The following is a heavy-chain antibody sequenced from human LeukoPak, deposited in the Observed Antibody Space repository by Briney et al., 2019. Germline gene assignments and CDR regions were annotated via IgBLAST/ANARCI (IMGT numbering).Heavy chain of an antibody. CDR2: IYYSGST. CDR1: GGSISTYC. V-gene: IGHV4-59*01. CDR3: ARSIPGTGKYNMDV. J-gene: IGHJ6*03. D-gene: IGHD6-13*01. Sequence: ASETLSLTCTVSGGSISTYCWNWIRQSPEKGLEWIGYIYYSGSTKSSPSLKSRVSFSVDMSKNQFSLKLRSVTAADTAIYYCARSIPGTGKYNMDVWGKGTTVTDSS.